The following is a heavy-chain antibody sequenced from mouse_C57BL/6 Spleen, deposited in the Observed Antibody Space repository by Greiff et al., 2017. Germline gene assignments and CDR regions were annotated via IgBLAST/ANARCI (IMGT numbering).Heavy chain of an antibody. D-gene: IGHD2-4*01. CDR1: GYTFTDYN. J-gene: IGHJ3*01. CDR3: AKDHDDGWLAY. Sequence: EVQLQQSGPELVKPGASVKIPCKASGYTFTDYNMDWVKQSHGKSLEWIGDINPNNGGTIYNQKFKGKATLTVDKSSSTAYMELRSLTSEDTAVYYCAKDHDDGWLAYWGQGTLVTVSA. V-gene: IGHV1-18*01. CDR2: INPNNGGT.